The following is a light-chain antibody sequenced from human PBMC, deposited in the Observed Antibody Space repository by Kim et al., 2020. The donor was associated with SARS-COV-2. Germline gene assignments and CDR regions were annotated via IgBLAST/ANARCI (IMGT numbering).Light chain of an antibody. CDR1: QTITSN. CDR3: QQYHDWPPIT. V-gene: IGKV3-15*01. CDR2: GAS. Sequence: PPGEGATLSCRASQTITSNLAWYQHHPGQAPRLLIYGASTRATGVPARFSGSGSGTEFTLTISSLQSEDSALYYCQQYHDWPPITFGQGTRLEIK. J-gene: IGKJ5*01.